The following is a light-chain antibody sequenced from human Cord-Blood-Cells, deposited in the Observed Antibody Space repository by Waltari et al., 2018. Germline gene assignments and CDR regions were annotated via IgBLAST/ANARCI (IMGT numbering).Light chain of an antibody. CDR3: QQYGSSPLT. Sequence: EIVLTQSPGTMSLSPGERATLSRRASQSASSSYLTWYQQQPGQAPRLLIYGASSRATGIPDRFSGSGSGTDFTLTISRLEPEDFAVYYCQQYGSSPLTFGGGTKVEIK. J-gene: IGKJ4*01. CDR2: GAS. V-gene: IGKV3-20*01. CDR1: QSASSSY.